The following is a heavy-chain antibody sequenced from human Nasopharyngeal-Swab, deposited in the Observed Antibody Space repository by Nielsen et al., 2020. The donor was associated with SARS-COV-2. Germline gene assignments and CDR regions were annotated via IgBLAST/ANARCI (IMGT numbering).Heavy chain of an antibody. V-gene: IGHV1-46*01. CDR3: ARGHSRIIVVVPWRKGYFDY. CDR1: GYTFTSYY. J-gene: IGHJ4*02. D-gene: IGHD2-2*01. CDR2: INPSGGST. Sequence: ASVKVSCKASGYTFTSYYMHWVRQAPGQGLEWMGIINPSGGSTSYAQKFQGRVTMTRDTSTSTVYMELSSLRSEDTAVYYCARGHSRIIVVVPWRKGYFDYWGQGTPVTVSS.